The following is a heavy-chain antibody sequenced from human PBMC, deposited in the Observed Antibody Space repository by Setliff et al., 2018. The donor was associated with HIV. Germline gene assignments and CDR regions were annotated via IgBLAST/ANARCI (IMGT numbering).Heavy chain of an antibody. CDR2: IDHRGRH. CDR1: ASSISGDYY. J-gene: IGHJ6*03. CDR3: ARVSCSSWYSIPQYYYYPMDV. Sequence: AGTLSLTCAVSASSISGDYYWSWIRQPPGTGLESLGEIDHRGRHKYNPSLNSRVTMSVDKSRNQFSLKLSTVTDADTAVYYCARVSCSSWYSIPQYYYYPMDVWGKGTTVTVSS. D-gene: IGHD6-13*01. V-gene: IGHV4-34*01.